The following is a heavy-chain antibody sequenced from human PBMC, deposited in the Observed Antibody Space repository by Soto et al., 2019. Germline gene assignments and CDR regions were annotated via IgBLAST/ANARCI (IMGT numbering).Heavy chain of an antibody. J-gene: IGHJ6*02. V-gene: IGHV3-23*01. Sequence: EVQLLESGGGLVQPGGSLRLSCAASGFTFSSYAMSWVRQAPGKGLEWVSAISGSGGSTYYADSVKGRFTISRDNSKNTLYLQMNRLRAEDTAVYYCAKDEGLVPGLLGPLQDYGMDVWGQGTTVTVSS. CDR3: AKDEGLVPGLLGPLQDYGMDV. D-gene: IGHD6-19*01. CDR2: ISGSGGST. CDR1: GFTFSSYA.